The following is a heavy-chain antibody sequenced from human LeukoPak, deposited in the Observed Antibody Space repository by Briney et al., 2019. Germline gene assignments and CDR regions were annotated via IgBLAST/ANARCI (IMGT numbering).Heavy chain of an antibody. CDR3: ARQERGYYDSSGYIFDY. V-gene: IGHV5-51*01. J-gene: IGHJ4*02. CDR1: GYSFTSYW. CDR2: IYPGDSDT. D-gene: IGHD3-22*01. Sequence: PGESLKISCQGSGYSFTSYWIGWVRPMPGKGLEWMGIIYPGDSDTRYSPSFQGQVTISADKSISTAYLQWSNLKASDTAMYYCARQERGYYDSSGYIFDYWGQGTLVTVSS.